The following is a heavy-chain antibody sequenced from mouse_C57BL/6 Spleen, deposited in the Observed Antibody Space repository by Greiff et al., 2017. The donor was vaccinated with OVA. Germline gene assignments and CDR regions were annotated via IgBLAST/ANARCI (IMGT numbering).Heavy chain of an antibody. CDR2: ISYDGSN. D-gene: IGHD2-4*01. CDR1: GYSITSGYY. V-gene: IGHV3-6*01. J-gene: IGHJ4*01. Sequence: ESGPGLVKPSQSLSLTCSVTGYSITSGYYWNWIRQFPGNKLEWMGYISYDGSNNYNPSLKNRISITRDTSKNQFFLKLNSVTTEDTATYYCARRDYDYHYAMDYWGQGTSVTVSS. CDR3: ARRDYDYHYAMDY.